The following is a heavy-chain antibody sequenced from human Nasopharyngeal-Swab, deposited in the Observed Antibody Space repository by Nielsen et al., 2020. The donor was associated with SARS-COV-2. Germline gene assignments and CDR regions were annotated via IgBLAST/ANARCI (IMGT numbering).Heavy chain of an antibody. V-gene: IGHV3-30*18. CDR1: GFTFRRNG. D-gene: IGHD2-2*01. CDR2: IAYDGSNK. Sequence: GGSLRRSCAASGFTFRRNGRHWERQAPGKGLEREADIAYDGSNKYYAEYVKGRFTISRDNSKNTLYLQMNSLRAEDTAVYYCAKDRLYCSSTSCYGKGLHYYGMDVWGQGTTVTVSS. CDR3: AKDRLYCSSTSCYGKGLHYYGMDV. J-gene: IGHJ6*02.